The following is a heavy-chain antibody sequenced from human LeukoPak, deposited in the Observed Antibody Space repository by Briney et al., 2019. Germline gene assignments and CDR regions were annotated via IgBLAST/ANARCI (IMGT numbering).Heavy chain of an antibody. V-gene: IGHV4-4*09. CDR2: IHASGRA. Sequence: SETLSLTCSVSVGAITSNPWGCTRQTPGKGLEWLGYIHASGRAGYNPPLESRVFLSVDTSRNQFSLRLTSVTAADTAIYYCARHTQYGDYNPYDVWGQGKMVTVSS. J-gene: IGHJ3*01. D-gene: IGHD4-17*01. CDR3: ARHTQYGDYNPYDV. CDR1: VGAITSNP.